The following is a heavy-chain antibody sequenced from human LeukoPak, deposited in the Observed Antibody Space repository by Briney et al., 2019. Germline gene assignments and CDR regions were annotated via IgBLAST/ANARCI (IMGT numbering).Heavy chain of an antibody. CDR1: GGSISSYY. CDR2: IYYSGRT. D-gene: IGHD3-22*01. V-gene: IGHV4-59*08. J-gene: IGHJ4*02. CDR3: ARTIPDSSGYYYSDY. Sequence: SETLSLTCTVSGGSISSYYWSWIRQPPGKELEWIGYIYYSGRTYYNPSLKSRVTISVDTSKNQFSLSLSSVTAADTAVYYCARTIPDSSGYYYSDYWGQGALVTVSS.